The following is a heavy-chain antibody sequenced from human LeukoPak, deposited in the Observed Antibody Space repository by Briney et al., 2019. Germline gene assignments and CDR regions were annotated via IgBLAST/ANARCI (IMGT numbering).Heavy chain of an antibody. CDR2: INHSGST. CDR1: GGSFSGYY. CDR3: ASWPILDY. Sequence: SETLSLTCAVYGGSFSGYYWSWIRQPPGKGLEWIGEINHSGSTNYNPSLKSRVTISVDTSKNQFSLKLSSVTAADTAVYYCASWPILDYWGQGTLVTDSS. V-gene: IGHV4-34*01. J-gene: IGHJ4*02.